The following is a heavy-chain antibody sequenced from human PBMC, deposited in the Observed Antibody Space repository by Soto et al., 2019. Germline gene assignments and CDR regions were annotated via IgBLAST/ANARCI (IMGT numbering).Heavy chain of an antibody. Sequence: ELQLLESGGGLVQPGGSLTLSCTASDFSFANFAMSWVRQAPGKGLEWVSGISADGGGTYYAGSVKGRFTISRDNSKKMMYCQLNSLRDEDTAVYFCAKCNVLVTTSGGWCNWFDPWGQGAPVTVSS. CDR3: AKCNVLVTTSGGWCNWFDP. D-gene: IGHD2-21*02. V-gene: IGHV3-23*01. CDR2: ISADGGGT. CDR1: DFSFANFA. J-gene: IGHJ5*02.